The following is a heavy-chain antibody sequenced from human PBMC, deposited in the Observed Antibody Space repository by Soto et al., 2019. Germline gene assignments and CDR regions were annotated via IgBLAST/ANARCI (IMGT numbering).Heavy chain of an antibody. V-gene: IGHV4-59*01. D-gene: IGHD1-1*01. J-gene: IGHJ5*02. CDR2: IYYSGST. CDR1: GGSISSYY. Sequence: PSETLSLTCTVSGGSISSYYWSWIRQPPGKGLEWIGYIYYSGSTNYNPSLKSRVTISVDTSKNQFSLKLSSVTAADTAVYYCGRVQLDVCWSAPGGRGTLVTVSS. CDR3: GRVQLDVCWSAP.